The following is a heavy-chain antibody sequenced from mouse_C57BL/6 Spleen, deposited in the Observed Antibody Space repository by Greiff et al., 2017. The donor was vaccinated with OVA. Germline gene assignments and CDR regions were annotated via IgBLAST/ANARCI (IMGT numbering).Heavy chain of an antibody. CDR2: IYPGSGNT. V-gene: IGHV1-66*01. CDR1: GYSFTSYY. CDR3: ARSMVTSPFAY. J-gene: IGHJ3*01. Sequence: QVQLQQSGPELVKPGASVKISCKASGYSFTSYYIHWVKQRPGQGLEWIGWIYPGSGNTNYNEKFKGKATLTADTSSSTAYMQLSSLTSEDSAVYYCARSMVTSPFAYWGQGTLVTVSA. D-gene: IGHD2-2*01.